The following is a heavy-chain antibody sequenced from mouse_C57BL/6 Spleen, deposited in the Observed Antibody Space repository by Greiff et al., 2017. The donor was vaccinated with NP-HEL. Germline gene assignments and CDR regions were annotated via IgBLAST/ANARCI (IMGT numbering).Heavy chain of an antibody. Sequence: QVQLQQPGAELVRPGTSVKLSCKASGYTFTSYWMNWVKQRPGQGLEWIGVIDPSDSYTNYNQKFKGKATLTVDTSSSTAYMQLSSLTSEDSAVYYCARGGYDGTWYFDVWGTGTTVTVSS. CDR2: IDPSDSYT. CDR1: GYTFTSYW. D-gene: IGHD2-2*01. J-gene: IGHJ1*03. CDR3: ARGGYDGTWYFDV. V-gene: IGHV1-59*01.